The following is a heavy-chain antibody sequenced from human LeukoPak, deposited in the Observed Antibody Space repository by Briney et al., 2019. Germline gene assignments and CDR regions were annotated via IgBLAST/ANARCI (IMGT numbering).Heavy chain of an antibody. V-gene: IGHV1-69*01. J-gene: IGHJ4*02. Sequence: SVKVSCKASGGTFSSYAICWVRLAPGQGFEWMGGIIPISGTSNYAQKFQGRVTMTADESTSTAYMELSSLRSEDTAVYYCARVFGTRDGYNWGQGDYWGQGTLVTVSS. CDR2: IIPISGTS. CDR1: GGTFSSYA. CDR3: ARVFGTRDGYNWGQGDY. D-gene: IGHD5-24*01.